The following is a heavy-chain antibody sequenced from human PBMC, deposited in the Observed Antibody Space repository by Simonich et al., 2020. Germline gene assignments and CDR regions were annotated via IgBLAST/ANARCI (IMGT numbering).Heavy chain of an antibody. CDR3: ARVPPTSGSYYYYYYYMDV. D-gene: IGHD1-26*01. CDR2: INPNSGGT. J-gene: IGHJ6*03. Sequence: QVQLVQSGAEVKKPGASVKVSCKASGYTFTGSYMHWVRKAPGQGLEWMGWINPNSGGTNYAQKFQGRVTMTRDTSISTAYMELSRLRSDDTAVYYCARVPPTSGSYYYYYYYMDVWGKGTTVTVSS. CDR1: GYTFTGSY. V-gene: IGHV1-2*02.